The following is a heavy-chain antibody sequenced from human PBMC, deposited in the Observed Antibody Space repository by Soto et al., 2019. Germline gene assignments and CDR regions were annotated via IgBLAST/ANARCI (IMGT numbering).Heavy chain of an antibody. CDR2: IKQDGSEK. CDR3: AREGSGIQLWFGTYYFDY. V-gene: IGHV3-7*05. D-gene: IGHD5-18*01. J-gene: IGHJ4*02. CDR1: GFTFSSYW. Sequence: EVQLVESGGGLVQPGGSLRLSCAASGFTFSSYWMSWVRQAPGKGLEWVANIKQDGSEKYYVDSVKGRFTISRDNAKNSLYLQMKSLRAEDTAVYYCAREGSGIQLWFGTYYFDYWGQGTLVTVSS.